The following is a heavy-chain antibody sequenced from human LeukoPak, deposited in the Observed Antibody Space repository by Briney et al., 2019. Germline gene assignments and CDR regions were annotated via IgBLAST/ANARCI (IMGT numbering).Heavy chain of an antibody. CDR1: GFTFSSYS. V-gene: IGHV3-21*01. D-gene: IGHD1-26*01. Sequence: GGSLRLSCAASGFTFSSYSMNWVRQAPGKGLEWVSSISSSSSYIYYADSVKGRFTISRDNSKNTLYLQMNSLRAEDTAVYYCARSGSYDWNYFDYWGQGTLVTVSS. J-gene: IGHJ4*02. CDR2: ISSSSSYI. CDR3: ARSGSYDWNYFDY.